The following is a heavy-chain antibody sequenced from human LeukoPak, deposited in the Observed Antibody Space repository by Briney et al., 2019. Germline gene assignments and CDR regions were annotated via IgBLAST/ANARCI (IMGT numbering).Heavy chain of an antibody. CDR3: ARARSAAGNFDY. Sequence: SETLSLTCTVSGGSISSYYWSWIRQPAGKGLEWIGRIYTSGSTNYNPSLKSRVTMSVDTSKNHFSLTLSSVTAADTAVYYCARARSAAGNFDYWGQGTLVTVSS. CDR2: IYTSGST. J-gene: IGHJ4*02. D-gene: IGHD6-13*01. CDR1: GGSISSYY. V-gene: IGHV4-4*07.